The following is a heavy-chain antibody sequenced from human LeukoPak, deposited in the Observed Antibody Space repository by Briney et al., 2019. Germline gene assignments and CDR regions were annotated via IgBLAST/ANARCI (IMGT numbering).Heavy chain of an antibody. J-gene: IGHJ4*02. CDR2: IKSKIDGGTT. V-gene: IGHV3-15*01. D-gene: IGHD3-22*01. CDR3: AKYDTSVNFDY. CDR1: GFTFSTYL. Sequence: GGPLRLSCAASGFTFSTYLMSWVRQAPGKGLEWVGHIKSKIDGGTTEYAAPVKGRFVISRDDSKDTLYLQMNSLKTDDTAVYYCAKYDTSVNFDYWGQGTLVTVSS.